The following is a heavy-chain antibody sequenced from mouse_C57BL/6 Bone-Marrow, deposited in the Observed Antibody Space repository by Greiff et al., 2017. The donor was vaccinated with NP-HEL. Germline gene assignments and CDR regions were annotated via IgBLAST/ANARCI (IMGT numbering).Heavy chain of an antibody. CDR1: GFTFSDFY. J-gene: IGHJ1*03. D-gene: IGHD4-1*01. CDR2: SRNKANDYTT. CDR3: ARDNWDWYFDV. Sequence: EVKVVESGGGLVQSGRSLRLSCATSGFTFSDFYMEWVRQAPGKGLEWIAASRNKANDYTTEYSASVKGRFIVSRDTSQSILYLQMNALRAEDTAIYYCARDNWDWYFDVWGTGTTFTVSS. V-gene: IGHV7-1*01.